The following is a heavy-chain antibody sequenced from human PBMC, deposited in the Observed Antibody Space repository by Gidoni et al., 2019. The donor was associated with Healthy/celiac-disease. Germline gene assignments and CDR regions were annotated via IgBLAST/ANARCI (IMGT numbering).Heavy chain of an antibody. CDR2: ISWNSGSI. CDR1: GFTFDDYA. Sequence: EVQLVESGGGLVQPGRSLRLSCAASGFTFDDYAMHWVRQAPGKGLEWVSGISWNSGSIGYADSVKGRFTISRDNAKNSLYLQMNSLRAEDTALYYCASFSGKGGDYWGQGTLVTVSS. D-gene: IGHD2-15*01. V-gene: IGHV3-9*01. CDR3: ASFSGKGGDY. J-gene: IGHJ4*02.